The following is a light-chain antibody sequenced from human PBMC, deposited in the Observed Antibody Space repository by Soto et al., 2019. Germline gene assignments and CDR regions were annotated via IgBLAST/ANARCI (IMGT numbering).Light chain of an antibody. J-gene: IGLJ1*01. Sequence: QCALTQPASVSGSPGQSITISCTGTSSDIGSYNYVSWYQQYPGKAPKLMIYDVSNRPSGVSDRFSGSKSGNTASLTISGLRTEDEADYYCNSYTGTSSRYVFGTGTKLTVL. CDR3: NSYTGTSSRYV. V-gene: IGLV2-14*01. CDR1: SSDIGSYNY. CDR2: DVS.